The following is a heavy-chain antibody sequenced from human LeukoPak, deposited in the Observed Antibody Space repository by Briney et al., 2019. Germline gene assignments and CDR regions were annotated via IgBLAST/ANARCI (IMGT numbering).Heavy chain of an antibody. V-gene: IGHV4-59*01. CDR1: GGSISSYY. Sequence: PSETLSLTCTVSGGSISSYYWSWIRQPPGKGLEWIGYIYYSGSTNYNPPLKSRVTISVDTSKNQFSLKLSSVTAADTAVYYCARDGSGWSYYYYGMDVWGQGTTVTVSS. D-gene: IGHD6-19*01. CDR2: IYYSGST. CDR3: ARDGSGWSYYYYGMDV. J-gene: IGHJ6*02.